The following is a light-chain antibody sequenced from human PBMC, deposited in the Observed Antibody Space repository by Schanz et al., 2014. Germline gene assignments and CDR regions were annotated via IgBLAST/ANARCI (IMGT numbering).Light chain of an antibody. CDR2: GAS. J-gene: IGKJ4*01. V-gene: IGKV1-16*01. CDR1: QSISSY. CDR3: QQYNSPLT. Sequence: DIQLTQSPSSLSASVGDRVTITCRASQSISSYLNWYQKKPGKAPKVLIYGASTLQIGVPSRFSGSGSGTDFTLAISSLQPDDFATYYCQQYNSPLTFGGGTKVEIK.